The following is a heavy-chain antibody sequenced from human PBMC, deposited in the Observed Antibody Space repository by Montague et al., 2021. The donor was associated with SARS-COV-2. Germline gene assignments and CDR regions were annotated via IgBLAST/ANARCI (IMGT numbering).Heavy chain of an antibody. CDR1: GFAFNNFA. Sequence: SLRLSCAASGFAFNNFAMSWVRQAPGKGLDWVSSIFGSAAGTYYGDSVKGRFTISRDNSKNTLYLQMNSLRAEDTAKYYCAKQPGAGAVVYWYFDLWGRGTVVSVSS. V-gene: IGHV3-23*01. D-gene: IGHD6-19*01. J-gene: IGHJ2*01. CDR2: IFGSAAGT. CDR3: AKQPGAGAVVYWYFDL.